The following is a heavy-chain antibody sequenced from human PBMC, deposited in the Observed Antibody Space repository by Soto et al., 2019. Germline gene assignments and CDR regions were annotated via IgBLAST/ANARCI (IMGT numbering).Heavy chain of an antibody. Sequence: QVQLQESGPGLVKPSGTLSLTCAVSGGSISSSNWWSWVRQPPGKGLEWLGEIYHSGSTNYNPSLQLRFTISVDQSTTQFSLKLSSVTAADTAVYSCARTPWDGSPGYSFDYWGQGTLVTVSS. J-gene: IGHJ4*02. CDR1: GGSISSSNW. CDR2: IYHSGST. CDR3: ARTPWDGSPGYSFDY. D-gene: IGHD1-26*01. V-gene: IGHV4-4*02.